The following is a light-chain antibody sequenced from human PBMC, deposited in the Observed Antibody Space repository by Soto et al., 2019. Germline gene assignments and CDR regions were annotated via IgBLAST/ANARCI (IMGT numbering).Light chain of an antibody. J-gene: IGKJ1*01. Sequence: EIVMTQSPATLSVSPGERATLSCRASQSVNSNLAWYQQKPGRAPRLLIYGASTRATGMPARFSGSGSGTEFTLTISSLQSEDFAVYYCQQYNDWPPTFGQGTKVDIK. CDR1: QSVNSN. CDR2: GAS. V-gene: IGKV3-15*01. CDR3: QQYNDWPPT.